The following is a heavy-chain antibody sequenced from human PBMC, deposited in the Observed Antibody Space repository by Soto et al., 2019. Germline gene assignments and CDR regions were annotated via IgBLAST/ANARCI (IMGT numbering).Heavy chain of an antibody. CDR3: ARAKGGIAVNIHSTYYFDY. D-gene: IGHD6-19*01. CDR1: GGSISSGGYY. CDR2: IYYSGST. V-gene: IGHV4-31*03. Sequence: LSLTCTVSGGSISSGGYYWSWIRQHPGKGLEWIGYIYYSGSTYYNPSLKSRVTISVDTSKNQFSLKLSSVTAADTAVYYCARAKGGIAVNIHSTYYFDYWGQGTLVTVSS. J-gene: IGHJ4*02.